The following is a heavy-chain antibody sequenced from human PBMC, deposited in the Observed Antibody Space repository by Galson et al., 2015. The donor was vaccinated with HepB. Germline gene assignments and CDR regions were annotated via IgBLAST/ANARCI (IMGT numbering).Heavy chain of an antibody. Sequence: ETLSLTCTVSGGSIFSGGSISSTSYYWGWVRQPPGKGLEWIGNIFYNGNTYYNPSLKRRVTISVDTSKNQFSLKLSSVTAADTAVYYCAREGALGELFDYWGQGTLVTVSS. CDR1: GGSISSTSYY. CDR3: AREGALGELFDY. D-gene: IGHD3-10*01. CDR2: IFYNGNT. J-gene: IGHJ4*02. V-gene: IGHV4-39*07.